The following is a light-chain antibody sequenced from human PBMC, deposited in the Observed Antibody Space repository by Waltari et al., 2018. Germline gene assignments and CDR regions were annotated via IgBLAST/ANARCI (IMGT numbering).Light chain of an antibody. CDR1: QNVGRY. CDR2: ETS. CDR3: QQRANWPLT. Sequence: EIVLTQSPGTLSLSPVERATLSCRASQNVGRYLAWYQQKPGQAPSLLIHETSHRAAGIPARFSGSGSGTDFTLIISSLEPEDFAVFYCQQRANWPLTFGGGTKVEIK. J-gene: IGKJ4*01. V-gene: IGKV3-11*01.